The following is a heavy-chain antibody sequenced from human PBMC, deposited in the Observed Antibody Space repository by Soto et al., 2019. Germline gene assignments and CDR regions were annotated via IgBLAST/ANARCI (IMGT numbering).Heavy chain of an antibody. Sequence: SETLSLTCAVYGGSFSGYYWSWIRQPPGKGLEWIGEINHSGSTSYNPSLKSRVTISVDTSKNQFSLKLSSVTAADTAVYYCARGYSSYDHWGQGTLVTVSS. V-gene: IGHV4-34*01. J-gene: IGHJ5*02. CDR3: ARGYSSYDH. CDR2: INHSGST. CDR1: GGSFSGYY. D-gene: IGHD5-12*01.